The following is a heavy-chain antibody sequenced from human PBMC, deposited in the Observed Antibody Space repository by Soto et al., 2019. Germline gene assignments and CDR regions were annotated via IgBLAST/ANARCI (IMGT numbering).Heavy chain of an antibody. D-gene: IGHD5-12*01. CDR3: ASAGVYSGYDFDY. CDR1: GGSISSYY. Sequence: SETLSLTCTVSGGSISSYYWSWIRQPPGKGLEWIGYIYYSGSTNYNPSLKSRVTISVDTSKNQFSLKLSSVTAADTAVYYCASAGVYSGYDFDYWGQGTLVTVSS. CDR2: IYYSGST. V-gene: IGHV4-59*01. J-gene: IGHJ4*02.